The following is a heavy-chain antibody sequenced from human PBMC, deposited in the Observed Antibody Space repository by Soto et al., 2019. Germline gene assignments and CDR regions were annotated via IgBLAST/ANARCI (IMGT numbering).Heavy chain of an antibody. V-gene: IGHV3-33*01. CDR3: AREFWSGPFDY. J-gene: IGHJ4*02. CDR1: GFTFSSYG. Sequence: QVQLVESGGGVVQPGRSLRLSCAASGFTFSSYGLHWVRQAPGKGVEWVAVIWSDGSNKYYADSVKGRFTISRDNSQNPLYLQMNSLRAEETAVYYCAREFWSGPFDYWGQGTLVTVSS. CDR2: IWSDGSNK. D-gene: IGHD3-3*01.